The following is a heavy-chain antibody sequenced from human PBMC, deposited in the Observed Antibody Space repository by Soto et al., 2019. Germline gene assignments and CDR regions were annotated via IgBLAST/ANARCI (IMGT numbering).Heavy chain of an antibody. CDR3: ASSPVQGSGWYADY. D-gene: IGHD6-19*01. Sequence: QVQLVQSGAEVKKPGASVKVSCKASGYTFTSYDINWVRQATGQGLEWMGWMNPNSGNSGYAQKFQGRVTMTRNTSISTAYMELSSLRSEDTAVYYCASSPVQGSGWYADYWGQGTLVTVSS. CDR1: GYTFTSYD. J-gene: IGHJ4*02. CDR2: MNPNSGNS. V-gene: IGHV1-8*01.